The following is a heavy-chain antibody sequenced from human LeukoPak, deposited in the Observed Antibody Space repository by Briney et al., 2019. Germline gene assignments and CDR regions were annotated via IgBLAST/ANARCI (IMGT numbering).Heavy chain of an antibody. J-gene: IGHJ4*02. Sequence: PGGSLRLSCAGSGFIFSNYEMNWVRQAPGKGLEWVSYISSTGSDIYCADSVKGRFTITRDNAENSLYLQMNSLRAEDTAVYYCARDLPTGTYRAYFDNWGQGTLVTVSS. D-gene: IGHD1-26*01. V-gene: IGHV3-48*03. CDR1: GFIFSNYE. CDR2: ISSTGSDI. CDR3: ARDLPTGTYRAYFDN.